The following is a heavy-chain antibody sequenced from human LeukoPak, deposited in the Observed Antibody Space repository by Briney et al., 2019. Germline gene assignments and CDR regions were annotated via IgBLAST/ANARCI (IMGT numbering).Heavy chain of an antibody. Sequence: SETPSLTCTVSGGSISGSYWSWIRQPPGKGLEWIAYMYNSGSTNYNPSLKSRVTISIDTSKNQFSLKLSSLTAADTAIYYCARGIESYGDYGYWGQGILVTVSS. CDR3: ARGIESYGDYGY. J-gene: IGHJ4*02. CDR1: GGSISGSY. CDR2: MYNSGST. V-gene: IGHV4-59*01. D-gene: IGHD4-17*01.